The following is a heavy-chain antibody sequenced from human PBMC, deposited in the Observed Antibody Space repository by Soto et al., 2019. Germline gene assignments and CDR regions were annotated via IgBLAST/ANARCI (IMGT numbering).Heavy chain of an antibody. CDR3: VKGEYYYDGSAYYPFYY. CDR1: GFIFSIYA. Sequence: GGSLRLSCSGSGFIFSIYAIHWVCLARGTGLEYVSFSSIDGSRTQYADSGKGRFTISRDNSKNTAYLKMSSLRPEDTAVYYCVKGEYYYDGSAYYPFYYRSQGRTVPVSS. V-gene: IGHV3-64D*06. CDR2: SSIDGSRT. D-gene: IGHD3-22*01. J-gene: IGHJ4*02.